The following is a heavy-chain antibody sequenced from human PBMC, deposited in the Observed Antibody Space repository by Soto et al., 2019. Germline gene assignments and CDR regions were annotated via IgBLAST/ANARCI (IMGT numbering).Heavy chain of an antibody. V-gene: IGHV3-23*01. CDR2: INIVGGNT. CDR1: GFTFSNYA. Sequence: VQLLESGGGLVLPGGSLRLSCAASGFTFSNYAMSWVRQAPGKALEWVSSINIVGGNTNYADSVRGRFTMSRDDSKNTVFLQMNSLRAEDTAIYYCTKNYYFDSWGQGTLVTVSS. J-gene: IGHJ4*02. CDR3: TKNYYFDS.